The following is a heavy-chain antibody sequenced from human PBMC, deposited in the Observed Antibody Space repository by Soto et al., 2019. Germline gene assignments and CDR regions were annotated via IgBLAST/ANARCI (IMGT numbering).Heavy chain of an antibody. CDR3: ARDTGDGTFDF. D-gene: IGHD7-27*01. Sequence: ASVKVSCKSSGYTFTGYYIHLVRQAPGQGLEWMGWINPNSGGTSYAQKFQGWVTMTRGTSISTAHMELSRLRSEDTAVYYCARDTGDGTFDFWGQGTLVTVSS. CDR1: GYTFTGYY. V-gene: IGHV1-2*04. CDR2: INPNSGGT. J-gene: IGHJ4*02.